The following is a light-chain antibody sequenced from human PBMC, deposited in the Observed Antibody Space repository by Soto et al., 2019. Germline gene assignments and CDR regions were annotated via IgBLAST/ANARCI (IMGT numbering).Light chain of an antibody. CDR2: RNN. V-gene: IGLV1-47*01. CDR3: AAWDDSLSGYV. CDR1: SSNIGSNY. J-gene: IGLJ1*01. Sequence: HSVLTQPPSASGTPGQRVTISCSGSSSNIGSNYVYWYQQLPGTAPKLLIYRNNQRPSGVPDRFSGSKSGTSASLAISGLRSEDEADYYCAAWDDSLSGYVCGTGTKLTVL.